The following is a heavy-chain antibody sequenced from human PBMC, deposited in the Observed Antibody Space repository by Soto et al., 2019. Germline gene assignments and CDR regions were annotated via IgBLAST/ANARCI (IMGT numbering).Heavy chain of an antibody. J-gene: IGHJ4*02. D-gene: IGHD5-12*01. CDR3: AKLRGVATIGYFDY. Sequence: GGSLRLCCAASGFTFSSYGMHWVRQAPGKGLEWVAVISYDGSNKYYADSVKGRFTISRDNSKNTLYLQMNSLRAEDTAVYYCAKLRGVATIGYFDYWGQGTLVTVSS. CDR2: ISYDGSNK. V-gene: IGHV3-30*18. CDR1: GFTFSSYG.